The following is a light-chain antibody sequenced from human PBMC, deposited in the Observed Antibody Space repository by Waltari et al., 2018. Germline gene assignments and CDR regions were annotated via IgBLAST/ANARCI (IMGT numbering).Light chain of an antibody. Sequence: DIQMTQSPSTLSASVGDSVTITCRAGQRVSEWLAWYQQKPGRAPDLLIYKASTLERGVSSRFRGSGSVTEFTLTINSLQPDDFATYYCQQYDSYPVTFGQGTKVEIK. CDR1: QRVSEW. CDR3: QQYDSYPVT. J-gene: IGKJ1*01. CDR2: KAS. V-gene: IGKV1-5*03.